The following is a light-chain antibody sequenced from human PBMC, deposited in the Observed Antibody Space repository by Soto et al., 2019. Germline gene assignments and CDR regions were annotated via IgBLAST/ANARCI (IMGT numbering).Light chain of an antibody. CDR1: RSVSDTL. Sequence: EIVLTQSPGTLSLSPGEIATLSCRADRSVSDTLLTWFQQKPGQAPRLLIYGASTRATGIPARFSGSGSGTEFTLTISSLQSEDFAVYSCQQYNNWPLTFGGGTKVDIK. J-gene: IGKJ4*01. CDR3: QQYNNWPLT. V-gene: IGKV3-15*01. CDR2: GAS.